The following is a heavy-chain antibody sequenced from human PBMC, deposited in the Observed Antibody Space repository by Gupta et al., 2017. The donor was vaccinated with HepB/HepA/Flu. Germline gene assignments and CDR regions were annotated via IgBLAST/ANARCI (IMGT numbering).Heavy chain of an antibody. V-gene: IGHV1-2*02. J-gene: IGHJ5*02. CDR1: AYTFTDYY. CDR2: INPNSGGT. D-gene: IGHD2-2*01. CDR3: ARTLRGYVIIPPAPREFDP. Sequence: VQLVLSGAEAKKPGASVQVSYQAVAYTFTDYYMPWVRQHPGKGLEWMGWINPNSGGTNYAQKFQGRVTMTRVTSISTAYLELSRLTADDTAVYYCARTLRGYVIIPPAPREFDPWGQGTLVAVSS.